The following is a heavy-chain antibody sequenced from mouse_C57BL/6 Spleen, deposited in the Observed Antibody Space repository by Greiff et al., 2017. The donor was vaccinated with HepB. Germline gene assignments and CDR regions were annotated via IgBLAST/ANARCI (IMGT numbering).Heavy chain of an antibody. V-gene: IGHV1-69*01. CDR3: ARPAYYGTFAY. J-gene: IGHJ3*01. CDR2: IDPSDSYT. CDR1: GYTFTSYW. Sequence: QVQLQQPGAELVMPGASVKLSCKASGYTFTSYWMHWVKQRPGQGLEWIGEIDPSDSYTNYNQKFKDKSTLTVNKSSNTAYMQLSSLTSEDSAVYYCARPAYYGTFAYWGQGTLVTVSA. D-gene: IGHD2-10*01.